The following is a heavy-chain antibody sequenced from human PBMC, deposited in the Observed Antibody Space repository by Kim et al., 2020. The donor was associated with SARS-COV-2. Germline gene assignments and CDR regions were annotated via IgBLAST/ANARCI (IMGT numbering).Heavy chain of an antibody. CDR3: ARGGGLLDDFWSGYPQDWFDP. CDR1: GGSFSGYY. Sequence: SETLSLTCAVYGGSFSGYYWSWIRQPPGKGLEWIGEINHSGSTNYNPSLKSRVTISVDTSKNQFSLKLSSVTAADTAVYYCARGGGLLDDFWSGYPQDWFDPWGQGTLVTVSS. V-gene: IGHV4-34*01. D-gene: IGHD3-3*01. CDR2: INHSGST. J-gene: IGHJ5*02.